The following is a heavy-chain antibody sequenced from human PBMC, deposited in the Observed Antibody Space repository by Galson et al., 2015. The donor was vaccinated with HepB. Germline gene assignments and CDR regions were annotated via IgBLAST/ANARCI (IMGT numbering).Heavy chain of an antibody. J-gene: IGHJ4*02. CDR1: GYTFTSYD. Sequence: SVKVSCKASGYTFTSYDVTWVRQAPGQGLEWMGWMNPKSTNTGYDRKFQGRVTMTGDTSMDTAYMELSSLTSEDTAVYYCARAVRNQLLSEYWGQGTLVTVSS. V-gene: IGHV1-8*01. CDR3: ARAVRNQLLSEY. CDR2: MNPKSTNT. D-gene: IGHD1-26*01.